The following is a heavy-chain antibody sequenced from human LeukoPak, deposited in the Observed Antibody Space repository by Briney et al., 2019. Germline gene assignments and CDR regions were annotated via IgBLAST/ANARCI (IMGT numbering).Heavy chain of an antibody. Sequence: GGSLRLSCAASGFTFSSYWMHWVRQAPGKGPLWVSHINGDGSTTNYADSVKGRFTISKDNAKNTLYLQMNSLRAEDTAVYYCAEAASVRGVSYWGQGTLVTVSS. CDR3: AEAASVRGVSY. J-gene: IGHJ4*02. D-gene: IGHD3-10*01. CDR1: GFTFSSYW. CDR2: INGDGSTT. V-gene: IGHV3-74*01.